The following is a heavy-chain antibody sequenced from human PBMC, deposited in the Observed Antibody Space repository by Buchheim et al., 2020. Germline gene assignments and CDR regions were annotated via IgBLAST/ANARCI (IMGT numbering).Heavy chain of an antibody. CDR2: ISSSGSST. CDR1: GFTFSSYE. D-gene: IGHD3-16*01. Sequence: EVQLVESGGGLAQPGGSLRLSCAASGFTFSSYEMNWVRQAPGKGLEWVSHISSSGSSTNHADSVKGRFTIARDNAKNSLYLQMNSLRAEDTAVYYCAGSTTYDYFLNSWGQGTL. J-gene: IGHJ4*02. CDR3: AGSTTYDYFLNS. V-gene: IGHV3-48*03.